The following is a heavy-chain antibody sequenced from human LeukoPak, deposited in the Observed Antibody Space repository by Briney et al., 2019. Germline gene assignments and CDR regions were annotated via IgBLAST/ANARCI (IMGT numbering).Heavy chain of an antibody. V-gene: IGHV1-2*02. CDR3: ARVGSYYYYYYMDV. J-gene: IGHJ6*03. CDR2: INPNSGGT. CDR1: GYTFTGYY. D-gene: IGHD1-26*01. Sequence: GASVKVSCKASGYTFTGYYMRWVRQAPGQGLEWMGWINPNSGGTNYAQKFQGRVTMTRDTSISTAYMELSRLRSDDTAVYYCARVGSYYYYYYMDVWGKGTTVTISS.